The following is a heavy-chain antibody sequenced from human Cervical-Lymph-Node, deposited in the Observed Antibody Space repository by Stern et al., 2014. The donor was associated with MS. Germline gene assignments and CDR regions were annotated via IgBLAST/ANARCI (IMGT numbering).Heavy chain of an antibody. CDR2: ISAYNGDT. CDR3: ARDKVVAATLDY. Sequence: QMQLVQSGAEVKKPGASVKVSCKASGYTFVSYGITWVRQAPGQGLEWMGWISAYNGDTNYAEKLQGRVTMTTDTSTSTAYMELRSLRSDDTAIYYCARDKVVAATLDYWGQGTLVTVSS. V-gene: IGHV1-18*01. J-gene: IGHJ4*02. CDR1: GYTFVSYG. D-gene: IGHD2-15*01.